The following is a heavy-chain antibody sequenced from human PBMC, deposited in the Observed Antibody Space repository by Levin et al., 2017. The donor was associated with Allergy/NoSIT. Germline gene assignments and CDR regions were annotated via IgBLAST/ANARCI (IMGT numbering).Heavy chain of an antibody. CDR3: ARTVRSGSYTNPRYYYYYGMDV. Sequence: SETLSLTCAVYGGSFSGYYWSWIRQPPGKGLEWIGEINHSGSTNYNPSLKSRVTISVDTSKNQFSLKLSSVTAADTAVYYCARTVRSGSYTNPRYYYYYGMDVWGQGTTVTVSS. D-gene: IGHD3-10*01. CDR2: INHSGST. CDR1: GGSFSGYY. J-gene: IGHJ6*02. V-gene: IGHV4-34*01.